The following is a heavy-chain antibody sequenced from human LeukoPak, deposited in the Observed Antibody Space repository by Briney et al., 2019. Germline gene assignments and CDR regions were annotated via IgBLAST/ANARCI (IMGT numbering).Heavy chain of an antibody. CDR1: GGSISSYY. D-gene: IGHD3-22*01. J-gene: IGHJ4*02. CDR3: ARDRYYYDSSGYSTFDY. Sequence: PSETLSLTCTVSGGSISSYYWSWIRQPAGKGLEWIGRIYTSGSTNYNPSLKSRVTMSVDTSKNQFSLKLSSVTAADTAVYYCARDRYYYDSSGYSTFDYWGQGNLVTVSS. V-gene: IGHV4-4*07. CDR2: IYTSGST.